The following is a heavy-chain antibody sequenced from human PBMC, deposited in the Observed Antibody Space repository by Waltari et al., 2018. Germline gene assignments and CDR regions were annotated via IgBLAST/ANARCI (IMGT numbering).Heavy chain of an antibody. Sequence: QVQLEQSGAEAKKPGSSVRFPCRASGGTFTSDSVNWVRQAPGKGLEWMGRIMPDISETNYAVKFQGRITIVADQSTGAVYMELSSLRPDDTAVYYCAGGDGGYYYHKLDVWGQGTAVTVSS. CDR3: AGGDGGYYYHKLDV. CDR1: GGTFTSDS. D-gene: IGHD3-22*01. CDR2: IMPDISET. V-gene: IGHV1-69*02. J-gene: IGHJ6*02.